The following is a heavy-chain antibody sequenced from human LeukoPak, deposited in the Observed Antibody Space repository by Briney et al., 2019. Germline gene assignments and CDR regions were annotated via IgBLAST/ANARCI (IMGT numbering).Heavy chain of an antibody. J-gene: IGHJ6*02. CDR2: ISSSGSTI. Sequence: GGSLRLSCAASGFTFSDYYMSWIRQAPGKGLEWVSYISSSGSTIYYADSVKGRFTISRDNAKNSLYLQMNSLRAEDTAVYYCARETVLEGSGSYYNVHYYYGMDVRGQGTTVTVSS. D-gene: IGHD3-10*01. V-gene: IGHV3-11*01. CDR3: ARETVLEGSGSYYNVHYYYGMDV. CDR1: GFTFSDYY.